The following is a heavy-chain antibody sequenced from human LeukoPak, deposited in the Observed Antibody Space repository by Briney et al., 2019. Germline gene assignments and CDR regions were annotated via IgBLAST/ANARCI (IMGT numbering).Heavy chain of an antibody. Sequence: GRSLRLSCAAYGFTFSTYGMHWVGQAPGKGVEWVALILYDGRKEYYAESVKGGFTISRDNSQNTVYLQMNSLRPEDTAVYYCAKRGINGDYYHYWGQGTLVTVSS. CDR1: GFTFSTYG. CDR2: ILYDGRKE. V-gene: IGHV3-30*18. J-gene: IGHJ4*02. D-gene: IGHD4-17*01. CDR3: AKRGINGDYYHY.